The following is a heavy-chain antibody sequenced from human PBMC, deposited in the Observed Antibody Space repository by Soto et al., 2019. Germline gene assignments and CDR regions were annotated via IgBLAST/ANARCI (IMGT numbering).Heavy chain of an antibody. CDR1: GFTFSSYE. D-gene: IGHD2-2*01. V-gene: IGHV3-48*03. Sequence: LRLSCAASGFTFSSYEMNWVRQAPGKGPEWVSYISNSGSNMKYADSVKGRFTISRDNAKNSLNLQMNSLRVEDTAVYYCAREHRSSFSSTFDYWGQGTLVTVSS. CDR2: ISNSGSNM. CDR3: AREHRSSFSSTFDY. J-gene: IGHJ4*02.